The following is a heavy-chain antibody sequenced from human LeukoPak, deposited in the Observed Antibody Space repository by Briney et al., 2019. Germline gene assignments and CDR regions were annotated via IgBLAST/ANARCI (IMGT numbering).Heavy chain of an antibody. J-gene: IGHJ6*03. CDR3: ARGVRGIRKYYMGV. V-gene: IGHV1-18*01. Sequence: ASVKVSCKASGYTFTSYGISWVRQAPGQGLEWMGWISTYNGNTLYAQNLQGRVTMTTDTSTSTAYMELSSLRSEDTAVYYCARGVRGIRKYYMGVWGKGTTVTVSS. D-gene: IGHD3-10*01. CDR1: GYTFTSYG. CDR2: ISTYNGNT.